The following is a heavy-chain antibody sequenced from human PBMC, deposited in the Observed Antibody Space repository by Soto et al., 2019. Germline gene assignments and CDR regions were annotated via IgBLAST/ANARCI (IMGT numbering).Heavy chain of an antibody. Sequence: ASVKVSCKASGYTFTSYGISWVRQAPGQGLEWMGWISAYNGNTNYAQKLQGRVTMTTDTSTSTAYMELRSLRSDDTAVYYCAIQDTAIEMNLLAPWGQGTLVTVSS. D-gene: IGHD5-18*01. J-gene: IGHJ5*02. CDR3: AIQDTAIEMNLLAP. CDR2: ISAYNGNT. CDR1: GYTFTSYG. V-gene: IGHV1-18*01.